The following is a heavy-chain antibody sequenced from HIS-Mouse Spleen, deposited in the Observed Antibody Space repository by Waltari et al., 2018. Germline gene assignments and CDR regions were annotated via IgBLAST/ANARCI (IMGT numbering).Heavy chain of an antibody. V-gene: IGHV3-30*04. Sequence: QVQLVESGGGVVQPGRSLRLSCAASGFTFSSYAMPWFRQAPGKGLEWVAVITYDGSKKYYADSVKGRLTISRDNSKNTLYLQMNSLRAEDTAVYYCARAPHDADYGVVFDYWGQGTLVTDSS. CDR1: GFTFSSYA. CDR3: ARAPHDADYGVVFDY. CDR2: ITYDGSKK. D-gene: IGHD4-17*01. J-gene: IGHJ4*02.